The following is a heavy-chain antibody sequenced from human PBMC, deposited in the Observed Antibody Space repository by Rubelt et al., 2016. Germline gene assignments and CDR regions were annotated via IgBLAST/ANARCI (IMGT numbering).Heavy chain of an antibody. D-gene: IGHD3-10*01. V-gene: IGHV3-7*04. Sequence: TISRDNAKNSLYLQMNSLRAEDTAVYYCARDRMVRGVIAYFDYWGQGTLVTVSS. J-gene: IGHJ4*02. CDR3: ARDRMVRGVIAYFDY.